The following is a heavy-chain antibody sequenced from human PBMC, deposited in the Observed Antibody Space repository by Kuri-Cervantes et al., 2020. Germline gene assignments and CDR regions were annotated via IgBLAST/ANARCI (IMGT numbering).Heavy chain of an antibody. CDR3: ARDLGSSGFDY. Sequence: GGSLRLSCTASGFIFDDYAMHWVRQAPGKGLEWVSSISWNSDSIGYADSVKGRFTISRDNAKNSLYLQMNSLRAEDTAVYYCARDLGSSGFDYWGQGTLVTVSS. CDR2: ISWNSDSI. V-gene: IGHV3-9*01. D-gene: IGHD6-19*01. J-gene: IGHJ4*02. CDR1: GFIFDDYA.